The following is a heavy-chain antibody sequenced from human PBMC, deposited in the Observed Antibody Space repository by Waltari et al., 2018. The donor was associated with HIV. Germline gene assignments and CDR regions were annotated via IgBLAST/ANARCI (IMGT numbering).Heavy chain of an antibody. CDR1: GFTFSSYW. J-gene: IGHJ3*02. CDR3: ARVILGNGYSTDAFDI. Sequence: EVQLVESGGGLVQPGGSLRLSCAASGFTFSSYWMHWVRQAPGKGLVGVSRINSDGSSTSYADSVKGRFTISRDNAKNTLYLQMNSLRAEDTAVYYCARVILGNGYSTDAFDIWGQGTMVTVSS. V-gene: IGHV3-74*01. CDR2: INSDGSST. D-gene: IGHD4-4*01.